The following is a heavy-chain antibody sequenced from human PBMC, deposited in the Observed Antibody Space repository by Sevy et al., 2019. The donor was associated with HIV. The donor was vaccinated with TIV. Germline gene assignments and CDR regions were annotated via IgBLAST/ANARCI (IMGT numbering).Heavy chain of an antibody. J-gene: IGHJ5*02. D-gene: IGHD3-3*01. CDR1: GFTFSSYW. CDR3: ARVVEGYDFWSGYSTKGWFDP. V-gene: IGHV3-7*01. Sequence: GGSLRLSCAASGFTFSSYWMSWVRQAPGKGLEWVANIKQDGSEKYYVYSVKGRFTISRDNAKNSLYLQMNSLRAEDTAVYYCARVVEGYDFWSGYSTKGWFDPWGQGTLVTVSS. CDR2: IKQDGSEK.